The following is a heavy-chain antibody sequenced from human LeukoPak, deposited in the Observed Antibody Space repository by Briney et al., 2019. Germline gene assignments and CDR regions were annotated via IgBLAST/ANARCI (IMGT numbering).Heavy chain of an antibody. D-gene: IGHD4-17*01. V-gene: IGHV3-23*01. CDR1: GFTFSTYA. CDR2: IHGRGTDT. CDR3: ASSPPTGITVSYFDY. J-gene: IGHJ4*02. Sequence: GGSLRLSCAASGFTFSTYAMSWIRQAPGKGLEWVSAIHGRGTDTYYTDSVKGRFTISRDNSKNTLYLQMNSLRADDTAVYYCASSPPTGITVSYFDYWGQGTLVTVSS.